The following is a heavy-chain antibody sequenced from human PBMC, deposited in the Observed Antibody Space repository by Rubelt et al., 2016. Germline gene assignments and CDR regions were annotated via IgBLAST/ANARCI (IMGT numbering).Heavy chain of an antibody. CDR3: AREGVKGSRKDGMDV. CDR1: GYTFTSYY. CDR2: SSAYHGNT. V-gene: IGHV1-18*04. J-gene: IGHJ6*02. Sequence: QVQLVQSGAEVKKPGASVKVSCKASGYTFTSYYMHWVRQAPGQGLEWKGWSSAYHGNTNYARKLQGRVTMTTDTSTSTAYMELRSLSSDDTAVYYCAREGVKGSRKDGMDVWGQGTTVTVSS. D-gene: IGHD2-8*01.